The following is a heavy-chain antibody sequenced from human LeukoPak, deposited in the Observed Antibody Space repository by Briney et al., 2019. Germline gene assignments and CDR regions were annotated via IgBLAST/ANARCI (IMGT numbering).Heavy chain of an antibody. V-gene: IGHV3-23*01. D-gene: IGHD6-19*01. CDR2: ISGNGGRT. CDR3: AREKYSTGWFDY. CDR1: GFTYSSYA. J-gene: IGHJ4*02. Sequence: ESGGSLRLSCAASGFTYSSYAMSWVRQAPGKGPEWVSTISGNGGRTYYADSVKGRFTISRDNSKNTLYLQMNSLRAEDTAVYYCAREKYSTGWFDYWGQGTLVTVSS.